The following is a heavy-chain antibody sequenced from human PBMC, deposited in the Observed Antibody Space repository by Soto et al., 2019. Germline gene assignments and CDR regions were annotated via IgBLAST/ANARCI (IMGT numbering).Heavy chain of an antibody. V-gene: IGHV4-34*01. D-gene: IGHD3-9*01. J-gene: IGHJ5*02. Sequence: QVQLQQWGAGLLKPSETLSLTCAVYGGSFSGYYWSWIRQPPGKGLEWIGEINHSGSTNYNPSLKSRVTISVDTSENQFSLKLSSVTAADTAVYYCARERSYYDILTGYYVGGYNWFDPWGQGTLVTVSS. CDR3: ARERSYYDILTGYYVGGYNWFDP. CDR1: GGSFSGYY. CDR2: INHSGST.